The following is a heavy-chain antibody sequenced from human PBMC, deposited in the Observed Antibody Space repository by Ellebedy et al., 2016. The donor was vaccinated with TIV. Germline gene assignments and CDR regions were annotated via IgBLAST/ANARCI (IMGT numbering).Heavy chain of an antibody. D-gene: IGHD2-8*01. J-gene: IGHJ6*02. CDR3: ARDPASVYAIISEDGMDV. V-gene: IGHV4-34*01. CDR2: INHSGST. CDR1: GGSFSGYY. Sequence: SETLSLTXAVYGGSFSGYYWSWIRQPPGKGLEWIGEINHSGSTNYNPSLKSRVTISVDTSKNQFSLKLSSVTAADTAVYYCARDPASVYAIISEDGMDVWGQGTTVTVSS.